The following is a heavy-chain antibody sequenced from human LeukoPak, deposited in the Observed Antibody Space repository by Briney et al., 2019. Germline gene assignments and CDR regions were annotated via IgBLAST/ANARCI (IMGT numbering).Heavy chain of an antibody. CDR2: ISYDGSNK. CDR3: AKDRIAAAVNTFDY. D-gene: IGHD6-13*01. Sequence: GRSLRLSCAASGFTFSSYGMHWVRQAPGKGLEWVADISYDGSNKYYVDSVKGRFTISRDNSKNTLYLQMNSLRAEDTAVYYCAKDRIAAAVNTFDYWGQGTLVTVSS. CDR1: GFTFSSYG. V-gene: IGHV3-30*18. J-gene: IGHJ4*02.